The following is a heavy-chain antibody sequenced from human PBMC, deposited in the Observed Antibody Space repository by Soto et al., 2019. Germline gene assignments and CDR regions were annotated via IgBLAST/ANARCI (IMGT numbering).Heavy chain of an antibody. D-gene: IGHD3-9*01. CDR3: ARARYYDWCFDL. CDR1: GCSINSAGHS. CDR2: SYHSGSS. J-gene: IGHJ4*02. Sequence: QLQLQESGPGLVEPSQTLSLTCTVSGCSINSAGHSWGWVRQSPGKGLEWIGYSYHSGSSYYNPSLQSRVTISVARSKAQFYLTLTSVTAADTAVYFCARARYYDWCFDLWGLGTPVTVSS. V-gene: IGHV4-30-2*06.